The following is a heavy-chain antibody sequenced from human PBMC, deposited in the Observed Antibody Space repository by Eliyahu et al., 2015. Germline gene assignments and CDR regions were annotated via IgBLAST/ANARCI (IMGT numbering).Heavy chain of an antibody. CDR2: IYYSGST. J-gene: IGHJ5*02. CDR3: ASLDDSSPPGWFDP. Sequence: QVQLQESGPGLVKPSXTLSLXCXVXGXSXSRGGYYWSWIRQHPGKGLEWIGYIYYSGSTYYNPSLKSRVTISVDTSKNQFSLKLSSVTAADTAVYYCASLDDSSPPGWFDPWGQGTLVTVSS. V-gene: IGHV4-31*03. D-gene: IGHD3-22*01. CDR1: GXSXSRGGYY.